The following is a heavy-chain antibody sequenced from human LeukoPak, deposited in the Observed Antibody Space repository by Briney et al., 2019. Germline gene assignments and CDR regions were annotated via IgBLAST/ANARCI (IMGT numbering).Heavy chain of an antibody. J-gene: IGHJ4*02. CDR2: ISYDGSNK. CDR1: GFTFSSYA. D-gene: IGHD3-22*01. Sequence: GGSLRLSRAASGFTFSSYAMHWVRQAPGKGLEWVAVISYDGSNKYYADSVKGRFTISRDNSKNTLYLQMNSLRAEDTAVYYCARDTTMIVVVGPFDYWGQGTLVTVSS. CDR3: ARDTTMIVVVGPFDY. V-gene: IGHV3-30-3*01.